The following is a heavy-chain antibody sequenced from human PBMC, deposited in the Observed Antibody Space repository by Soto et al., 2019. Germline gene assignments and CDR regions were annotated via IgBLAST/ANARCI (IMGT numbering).Heavy chain of an antibody. CDR2: ISPIRGGT. J-gene: IGHJ4*02. V-gene: IGHV1-2*02. D-gene: IGHD3-22*01. CDR3: ERLHDRDSIGSHDSN. CDR1: GYSFTGYY. Sequence: ASVKVSCKTAGYSFTGYYLHWVRQAPGQGLEWMGCISPIRGGTNYAQKFQGRVTMTRDTSISTAYMELNRLTSEDTAFYYCERLHDRDSIGSHDSNWGQGTLVTVSS.